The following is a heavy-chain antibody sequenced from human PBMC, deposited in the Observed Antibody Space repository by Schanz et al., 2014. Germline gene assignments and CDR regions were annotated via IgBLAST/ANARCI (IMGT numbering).Heavy chain of an antibody. CDR1: GSIFSKLL. V-gene: IGHV1-24*01. CDR2: FDPKKGEA. J-gene: IGHJ4*02. D-gene: IGHD2-21*01. CDR3: ATGPHIVVAFDY. Sequence: QVQLVQSGAEVKKPGASVKVSCKVSGSIFSKLLMHWVRQGPAKGLEWMGGFDPKKGEAIYAQKFQGRVTMTEDTSTGTAYMELRSLTSEDTAVYYCATGPHIVVAFDYWGRGTLVTVSS.